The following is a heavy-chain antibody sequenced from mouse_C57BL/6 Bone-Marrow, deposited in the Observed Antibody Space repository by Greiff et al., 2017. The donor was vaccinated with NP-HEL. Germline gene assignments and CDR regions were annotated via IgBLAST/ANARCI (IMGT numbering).Heavy chain of an antibody. J-gene: IGHJ2*01. CDR2: IYPRSGNT. CDR3: ARRGYSNYG. V-gene: IGHV1-81*01. CDR1: GYTFTSYG. Sequence: VQLQQSGAELARPGASVKLSCKASGYTFTSYGISWVKQRNGQGLEWIGEIYPRSGNTYYNEKFKGKATLTVDKSSSTAYMELRSLTYEDSAVYFCARRGYSNYGWGQGTALTVSS. D-gene: IGHD2-5*01.